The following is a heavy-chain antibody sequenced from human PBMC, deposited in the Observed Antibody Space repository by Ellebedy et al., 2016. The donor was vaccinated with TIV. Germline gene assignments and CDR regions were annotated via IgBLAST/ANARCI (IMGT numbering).Heavy chain of an antibody. J-gene: IGHJ6*02. Sequence: PGGSLRLSCAASGFTFSSYDMNWVRQAPGKGLEWVSYISVKTGAMVYADSVKGRFTISRDNAKNSLYLQMNNLRAEDTATYYCACSVGLSIIRYGMDVWGQGTTVTVSS. CDR1: GFTFSSYD. D-gene: IGHD3-3*01. CDR2: ISVKTGAM. V-gene: IGHV3-48*03. CDR3: ACSVGLSIIRYGMDV.